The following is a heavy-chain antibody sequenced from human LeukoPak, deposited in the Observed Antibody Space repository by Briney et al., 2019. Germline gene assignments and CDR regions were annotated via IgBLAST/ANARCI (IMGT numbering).Heavy chain of an antibody. V-gene: IGHV4-39*07. Sequence: SEILSLTCTLSGGSISSSSYYWSWIRQPPGKGLEWIGEINHSGSTNYNPSLKSRVTISVDTSKNQFSLKLSSVTAADTAVYYCARGPRITMVRGVMRGWKIDYWGQGTLVTVSS. CDR1: GGSISSSSYY. D-gene: IGHD3-10*01. CDR3: ARGPRITMVRGVMRGWKIDY. J-gene: IGHJ4*02. CDR2: INHSGST.